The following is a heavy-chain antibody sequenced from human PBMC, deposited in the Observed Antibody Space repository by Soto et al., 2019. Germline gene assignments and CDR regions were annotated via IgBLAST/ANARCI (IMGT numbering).Heavy chain of an antibody. J-gene: IGHJ6*02. CDR2: IYTSGST. D-gene: IGHD4-17*01. V-gene: IGHV4-4*07. CDR3: ARVRDYGGGYYYYGMDV. Sequence: PSETLSLTCTVSGGSISSYYWSWIRQPAGKGLEWIGRIYTSGSTNYNPSLKSRVTMSVDTSKNQFSLKLSSVTAADTAVYYCARVRDYGGGYYYYGMDVWGQGTTVTVS. CDR1: GGSISSYY.